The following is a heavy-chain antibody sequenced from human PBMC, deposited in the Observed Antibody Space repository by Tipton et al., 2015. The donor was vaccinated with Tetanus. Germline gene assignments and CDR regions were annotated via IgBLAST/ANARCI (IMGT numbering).Heavy chain of an antibody. J-gene: IGHJ4*02. V-gene: IGHV5-51*01. CDR2: IYPGDSDT. CDR3: ARAHCTDGVCNFDF. D-gene: IGHD2-8*01. Sequence: QLVQSGGEVKKPGESLKISCKGSGYIFNNYWIGWVRQKPGKGLEWMGIIYPGDSDTRYSPSFQGQVTISVDKSINSAYLQWSSLKASDTSMFYCARAHCTDGVCNFDFWGQGALVTVAS. CDR1: GYIFNNYW.